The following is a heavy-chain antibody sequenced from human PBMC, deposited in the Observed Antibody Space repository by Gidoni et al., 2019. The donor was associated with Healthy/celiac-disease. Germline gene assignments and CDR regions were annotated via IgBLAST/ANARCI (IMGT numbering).Heavy chain of an antibody. V-gene: IGHV3-30*18. J-gene: IGHJ3*02. D-gene: IGHD3-3*01. CDR2: ISYDGSNK. CDR3: AKDLRHYYFWSGYRDAFDI. Sequence: QVQLVESGGGVVQPGRSLRLSCAASGFTFSRYGMHWVRQAPGKGLEWVAVISYDGSNKYYADSVKGRFTISRDNSKNTLYLQMNSLRAEDTAVYYCAKDLRHYYFWSGYRDAFDIWGQGTMVTVSS. CDR1: GFTFSRYG.